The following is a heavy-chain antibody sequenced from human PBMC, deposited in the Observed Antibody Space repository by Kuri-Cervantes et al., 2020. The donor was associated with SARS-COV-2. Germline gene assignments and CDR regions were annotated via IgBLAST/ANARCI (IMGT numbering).Heavy chain of an antibody. CDR2: IIPILRTA. CDR1: GGTFGSYA. D-gene: IGHD6-19*01. Sequence: SVKVSCKASGGTFGSYAISWVRLAPGQGPEWMGGIIPILRTANYAQKFQGRVTITADKSTSTAYMELRSLRSEDTAVYYCARGEGLKAVAETDNFGMAVWGQGTTVTVSS. CDR3: ARGEGLKAVAETDNFGMAV. J-gene: IGHJ6*02. V-gene: IGHV1-69*10.